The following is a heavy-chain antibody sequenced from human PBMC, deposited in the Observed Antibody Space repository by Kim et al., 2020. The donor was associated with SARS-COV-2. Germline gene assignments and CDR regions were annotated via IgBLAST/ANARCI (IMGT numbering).Heavy chain of an antibody. CDR3: AKGTVAGTGAWDY. V-gene: IGHV3-23*01. Sequence: GEPAKGRVPISRDNSKNTLYLQMNSLRAEDTAVYYCAKGTVAGTGAWDYWGQGTLVTVSS. D-gene: IGHD6-19*01. J-gene: IGHJ4*02.